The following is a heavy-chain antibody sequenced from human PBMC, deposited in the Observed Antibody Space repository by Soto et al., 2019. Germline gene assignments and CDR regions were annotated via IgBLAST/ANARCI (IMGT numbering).Heavy chain of an antibody. CDR1: GGSISDNNW. J-gene: IGHJ4*02. Sequence: QVQLQESGPGLVKPSGTLSLTCAVSGGSISDNNWWSWVRQPPGKGLEWIEEIYHRGTTNYRPSLRSRVTISMDKSKNQISLTLDSVTAADSAAYYCARHIGVTGTRGFDYWGQGILVTVSP. D-gene: IGHD6-19*01. CDR2: IYHRGTT. V-gene: IGHV4-4*02. CDR3: ARHIGVTGTRGFDY.